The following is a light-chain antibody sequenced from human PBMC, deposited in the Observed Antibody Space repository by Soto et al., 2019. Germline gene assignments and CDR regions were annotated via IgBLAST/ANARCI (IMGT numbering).Light chain of an antibody. CDR3: QYYDSSNQV. CDR2: DDN. J-gene: IGLJ3*02. Sequence: NFMLTQPHSVSESPGQTVTISCTGSSGSIAGNYVQWYQQRPGSAPTTVIYDDNLRPSGVPDRFSGSTDSSSNSASLTISGLRNEDEADYYCQYYDSSNQVFGGGTKLTVL. CDR1: SGSIAGNY. V-gene: IGLV6-57*02.